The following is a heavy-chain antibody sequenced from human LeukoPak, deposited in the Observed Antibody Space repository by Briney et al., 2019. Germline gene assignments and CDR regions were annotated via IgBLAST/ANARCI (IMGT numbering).Heavy chain of an antibody. Sequence: GASVKVSCKASGYTFTSYYMHWVRQAPGQGLEWMGIINPSGGSTSYAQKFQGRVTMTRDTSTSTAYMELSSLRSEDTAVYYCARTRKILDAFDIWGQGTMVTVSS. CDR3: ARTRKILDAFDI. CDR1: GYTFTSYY. V-gene: IGHV1-46*01. CDR2: INPSGGST. J-gene: IGHJ3*02.